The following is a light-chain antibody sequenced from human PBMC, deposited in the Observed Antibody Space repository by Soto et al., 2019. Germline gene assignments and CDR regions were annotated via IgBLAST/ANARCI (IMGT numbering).Light chain of an antibody. V-gene: IGLV2-18*02. CDR2: DVG. Sequence: QSVLTQPPSVSGSPGQSVTISCTGTTSDVGSYNRVSWYQQTPGTAPKLIIYDVGSRPSGVPDRFSGSKSGNTASLTISGLQAEDEADSYCDSYTASSTYVFGTGPKVTV. J-gene: IGLJ1*01. CDR3: DSYTASSTYV. CDR1: TSDVGSYNR.